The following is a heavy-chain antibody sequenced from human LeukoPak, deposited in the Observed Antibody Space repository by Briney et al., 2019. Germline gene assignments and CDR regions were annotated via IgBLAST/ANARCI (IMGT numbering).Heavy chain of an antibody. D-gene: IGHD6-6*01. CDR3: ARDLEQLVPYSGGYYYYYYMDV. Sequence: SETLSLTCTVSGGSISSGSYYWSWIRQPAGKGLEWIGRIYTSGSTNYNPSLKSRVTISVDTSKNQFSLKLSSVTAADTAVYYCARDLEQLVPYSGGYYYYYYMDVWGKGTTVTVSS. CDR1: GGSISSGSYY. CDR2: IYTSGST. V-gene: IGHV4-61*02. J-gene: IGHJ6*03.